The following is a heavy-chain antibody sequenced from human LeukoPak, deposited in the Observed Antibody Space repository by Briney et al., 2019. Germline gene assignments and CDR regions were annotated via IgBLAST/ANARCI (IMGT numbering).Heavy chain of an antibody. CDR3: ATDTIQLSAFDI. D-gene: IGHD5-18*01. CDR2: IYTSGST. CDR1: GGSISSGSYY. J-gene: IGHJ3*02. V-gene: IGHV4-61*02. Sequence: SETLSLTCTVSGGSISSGSYYWSWIRQPAGKGLEWIGRIYTSGSTNYNPSLKSRVTISVDKSKNQFSLKLSSVTAADTAVYYCATDTIQLSAFDIWGQGTMVTVSS.